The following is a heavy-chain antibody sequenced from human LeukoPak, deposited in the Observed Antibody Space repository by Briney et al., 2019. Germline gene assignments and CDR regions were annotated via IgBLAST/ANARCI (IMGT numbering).Heavy chain of an antibody. CDR2: ISYDGSNK. CDR1: GFTFSSYA. J-gene: IGHJ4*02. Sequence: GRSLRLSCAASGFTFSSYAMHWVRQAPGKGLXWVAVISYDGSNKYYADSVKGRFTISRDNSKNTLYLQMNSLRAEDTAVYYCARGSEGPIDYWGQGTLVTVSS. V-gene: IGHV3-30-3*01. D-gene: IGHD2-15*01. CDR3: ARGSEGPIDY.